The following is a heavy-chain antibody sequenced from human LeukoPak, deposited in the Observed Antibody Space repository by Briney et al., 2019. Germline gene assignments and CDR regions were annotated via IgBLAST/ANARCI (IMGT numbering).Heavy chain of an antibody. V-gene: IGHV4-31*03. CDR1: GGSISSGPYY. Sequence: SQTLSFTCTVSGGSISSGPYYWIWIRQHPGKGLEWIGYITYSGNTYYYLALNSRVTVSLDTSKTQFSLKLSSVTAADTAVYYCARIAYDALDSYYYGMDVWGQGTTVTVSS. CDR2: ITYSGNT. D-gene: IGHD3-3*01. J-gene: IGHJ6*02. CDR3: ARIAYDALDSYYYGMDV.